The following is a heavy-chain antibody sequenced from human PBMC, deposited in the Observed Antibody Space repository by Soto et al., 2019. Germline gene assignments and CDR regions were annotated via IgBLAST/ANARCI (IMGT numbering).Heavy chain of an antibody. V-gene: IGHV4-30-2*01. J-gene: IGHJ5*02. CDR1: GGSIDSGGDS. D-gene: IGHD2-21*01. CDR2: IYHTGAA. CDR3: VRASYILPFDP. Sequence: QLQLQESGSGLVKPSQTLSLTCAVSGGSIDSGGDSWNWIRQPPGKGLEWIGYIYHTGAAHYTASLEGRVSLSVDMSKNQFDLQMTSVTAADTAVYYCVRASYILPFDPWGQGIFVTVSS.